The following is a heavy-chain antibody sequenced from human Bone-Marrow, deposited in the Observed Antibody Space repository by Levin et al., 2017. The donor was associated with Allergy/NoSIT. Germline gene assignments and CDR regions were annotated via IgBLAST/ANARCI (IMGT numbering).Heavy chain of an antibody. CDR2: IYYSGST. D-gene: IGHD3-9*01. V-gene: IGHV4-59*01. CDR1: GGSISRFY. Sequence: SQTLSLTCSVSGGSISRFYWSWVRQPPGKGLEWIGYIYYSGSTIYNPSLKSRVTISLDTSKSQFSLKLTSVTAADTALYYCARGVDSPARFYMDVWGKGTTVTVSS. J-gene: IGHJ6*03. CDR3: ARGVDSPARFYMDV.